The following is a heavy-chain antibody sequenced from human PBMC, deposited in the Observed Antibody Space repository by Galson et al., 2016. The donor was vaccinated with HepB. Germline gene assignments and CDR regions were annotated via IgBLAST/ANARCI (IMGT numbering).Heavy chain of an antibody. CDR1: EFTFNNYP. CDR2: LSHDGVTK. Sequence: SLRLSCAASEFTFNNYPLHWVRQAPGKGLEWVAVLSHDGVTKFYADSVRARFTISRDKSKTTVYLQMDGLSAEDTAVYYCAREWELGGYFDYWCQGTLVTVSS. CDR3: AREWELGGYFDY. V-gene: IGHV3-30-3*01. J-gene: IGHJ4*02. D-gene: IGHD1-26*01.